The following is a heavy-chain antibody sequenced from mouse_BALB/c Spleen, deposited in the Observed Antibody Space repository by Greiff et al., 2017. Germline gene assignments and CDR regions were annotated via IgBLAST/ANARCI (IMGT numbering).Heavy chain of an antibody. D-gene: IGHD2-2*01. Sequence: VQLQQSGPQLVRPGASVKISCKASGYSFTSYWMHWVKQRPGQGLEWIGMIDPSDSETRLNQKFKDKATLTVDKSSSTAYMQLSSPTSEDSAVYYCARVYYGYGFAYWGQGTLVTVSA. CDR3: ARVYYGYGFAY. V-gene: IGHV1S127*01. CDR2: IDPSDSET. CDR1: GYSFTSYW. J-gene: IGHJ3*01.